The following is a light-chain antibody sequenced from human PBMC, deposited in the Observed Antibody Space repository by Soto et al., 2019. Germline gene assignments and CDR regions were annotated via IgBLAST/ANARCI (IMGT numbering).Light chain of an antibody. CDR2: GAS. Sequence: GGTVTITCRASQDISGRLNWYQQTRGRVRKLLIDGASKLESGVPSMFSGSGSRTDFTLTISGLQPEAFASYYRQQCYSPPLSFGGGTKVDIK. V-gene: IGKV1-39*01. CDR1: QDISGR. CDR3: QQCYSPPLS. J-gene: IGKJ4*01.